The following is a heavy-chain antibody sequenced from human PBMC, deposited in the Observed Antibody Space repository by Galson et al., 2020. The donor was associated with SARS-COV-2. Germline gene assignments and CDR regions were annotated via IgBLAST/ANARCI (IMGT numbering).Heavy chain of an antibody. D-gene: IGHD3-10*01. CDR3: ARELGFGELLASYGMDV. J-gene: IGHJ6*02. CDR2: ISAYNGNT. V-gene: IGHV1-18*01. Sequence: ASVKVPCKASGYTFTSYGISWVRQAPRQGLDWMGWISAYNGNTNYAQKLQGRVTMTTDTSTSTAYMELRSLRSDDTAVYYCARELGFGELLASYGMDVWGQGTTVTVSS. CDR1: GYTFTSYG.